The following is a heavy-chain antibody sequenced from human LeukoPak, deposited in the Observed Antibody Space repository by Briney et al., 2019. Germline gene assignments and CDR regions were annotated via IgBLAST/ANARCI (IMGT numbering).Heavy chain of an antibody. CDR2: IKQDGSEK. V-gene: IGHV3-7*01. CDR1: GFTFSSYW. CDR3: AREGAPSGYDYHY. Sequence: GGSLRLSCAASGFTFSSYWMSWVRQAPGKGLEWVANIKQDGSEKYYVDSVKGRFTISRDNAKNSLYLQMNSLRAEDTAGYYCAREGAPSGYDYHYWGQGTLVTVSS. J-gene: IGHJ4*02. D-gene: IGHD5-12*01.